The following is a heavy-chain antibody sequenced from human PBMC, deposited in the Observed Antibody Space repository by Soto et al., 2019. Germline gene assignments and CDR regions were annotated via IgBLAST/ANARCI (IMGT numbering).Heavy chain of an antibody. D-gene: IGHD3-22*01. Sequence: QVQLVQSGAEVKKPGSSVKVSCKASGGTFSSYAISWVRQAPGQGLEWMGGIIPIFGTANYAQKFQGRVTITADETTSTAYMEPGRLSAEDTAVYYCASEDRYYDSSGYYLTHPFYIWGQGTMVTVSS. CDR3: ASEDRYYDSSGYYLTHPFYI. CDR1: GGTFSSYA. V-gene: IGHV1-69*01. J-gene: IGHJ3*02. CDR2: IIPIFGTA.